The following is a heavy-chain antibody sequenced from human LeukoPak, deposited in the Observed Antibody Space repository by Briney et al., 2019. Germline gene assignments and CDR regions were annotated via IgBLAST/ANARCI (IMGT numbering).Heavy chain of an antibody. D-gene: IGHD1-26*01. Sequence: ASVKVSRKASGYTFTSYGISGVRQAPGQGLEWMGWMCAYNGNTNYAQPLQGRVTMTTDTSTSPAYMELRSLRSDDTAVYYCARELSGSWFDPWGQGTLVTVSS. CDR3: ARELSGSWFDP. CDR2: MCAYNGNT. J-gene: IGHJ5*02. CDR1: GYTFTSYG. V-gene: IGHV1-18*01.